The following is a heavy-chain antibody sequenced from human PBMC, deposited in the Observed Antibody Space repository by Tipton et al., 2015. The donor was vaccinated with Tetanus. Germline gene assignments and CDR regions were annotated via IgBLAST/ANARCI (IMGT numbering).Heavy chain of an antibody. CDR3: ARALGGSSGYALDY. J-gene: IGHJ4*02. V-gene: IGHV4-31*03. D-gene: IGHD3-22*01. CDR2: IDYSGGT. Sequence: TLSLTCTGSGGSINNGGYYWSWIRQHPGKGLEWIGYIDYSGGTYYNPSLKSRVTISEDTSKNQFSLRLSSVTAADTAVYYCARALGGSSGYALDYWGQGTLVTVSS. CDR1: GGSINNGGYY.